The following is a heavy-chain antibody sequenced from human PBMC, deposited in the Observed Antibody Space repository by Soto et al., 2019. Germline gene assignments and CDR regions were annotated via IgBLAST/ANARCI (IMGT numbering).Heavy chain of an antibody. CDR2: VYYSGTT. V-gene: IGHV4-61*08. CDR3: ARDVIATPHHFDP. D-gene: IGHD2-15*01. Sequence: SETLSLTCTVSGGSIDSGDYYWSWIRQPPGKGLEWIGYVYYSGTTNYNPFLKSRVTLSLDKSKNQFYLKMNSVTAADKAVYYCARDVIATPHHFDPRGHGTLVAVSP. CDR1: GGSIDSGDYY. J-gene: IGHJ5*02.